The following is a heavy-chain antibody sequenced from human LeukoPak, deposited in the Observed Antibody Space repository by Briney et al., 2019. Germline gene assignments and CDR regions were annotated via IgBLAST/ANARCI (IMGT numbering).Heavy chain of an antibody. CDR1: GFTFDDHG. Sequence: GGSLRLSCEASGFTFDDHGMTWVRQVPGKGLEWVAGINWNGGFTDYVDSVKGRFTISRDNSKNTLYLQTNGLRAVDTALYYCAKGGDYYGSGSYIDYWGQGALVTVSS. CDR3: AKGGDYYGSGSYIDY. V-gene: IGHV3-20*04. J-gene: IGHJ4*02. CDR2: INWNGGFT. D-gene: IGHD3-10*01.